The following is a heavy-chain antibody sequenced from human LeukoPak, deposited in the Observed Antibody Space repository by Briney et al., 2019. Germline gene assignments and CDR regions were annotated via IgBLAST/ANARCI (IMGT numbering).Heavy chain of an antibody. V-gene: IGHV4-59*01. D-gene: IGHD4/OR15-4a*01. CDR2: IYDSGSS. CDR3: ARGGASSKWLDS. Sequence: PSGTLSLTCTVSGGSISSYYWSWIRQPPGKGLENIGYIYDSGSSKYNPSLKSRVTISLDTSKNQFSLKLTSMTAADTAVYYCARGGASSKWLDSWGQGTLVTVSS. CDR1: GGSISSYY. J-gene: IGHJ5*01.